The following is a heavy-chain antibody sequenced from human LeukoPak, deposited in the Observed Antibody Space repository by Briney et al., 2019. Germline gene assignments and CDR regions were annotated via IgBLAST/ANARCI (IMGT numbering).Heavy chain of an antibody. CDR2: ISSSSSYI. Sequence: GGSLRLSCAASGFTFSSYSMNWVRQAPGKGLEWVSSISSSSSYIYYADSVKGRFTISRDNAKNSLYLQMNSLRAEDTAVYYCARDYDFWSGYRYYYMDVWGKGTTVTVSS. J-gene: IGHJ6*03. CDR1: GFTFSSYS. CDR3: ARDYDFWSGYRYYYMDV. V-gene: IGHV3-21*01. D-gene: IGHD3-3*01.